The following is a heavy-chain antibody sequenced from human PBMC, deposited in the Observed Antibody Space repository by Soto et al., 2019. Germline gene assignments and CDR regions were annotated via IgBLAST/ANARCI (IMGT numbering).Heavy chain of an antibody. CDR1: GGSISSGDFY. D-gene: IGHD5-12*01. Sequence: PSETLSLTCTVSGGSISSGDFYWTWIRQPPGKGLEWIGHIFYSGSTYYNPSLKSRIAISVDTSRNQFSLKVNSVTAADTAVYYCARLTFFSSGGGCNYNFYRLDVWGQGTKVTVSS. V-gene: IGHV4-30-4*01. CDR3: ARLTFFSSGGGCNYNFYRLDV. J-gene: IGHJ6*02. CDR2: IFYSGST.